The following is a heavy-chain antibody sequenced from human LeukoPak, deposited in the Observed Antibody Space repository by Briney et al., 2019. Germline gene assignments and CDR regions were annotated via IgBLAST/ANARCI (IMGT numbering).Heavy chain of an antibody. CDR2: IRYDGSIK. CDR3: AKDSVKVTTVRRVPHYMDV. CDR1: GFTFSNYG. D-gene: IGHD4-17*01. J-gene: IGHJ6*03. V-gene: IGHV3-30*02. Sequence: GGSLRLSCAASGFTFSNYGIHWVRQAPGKGLEWVAFIRYDGSIKYYADSVKGRFTISRDNSKDTLYLQMNSLRAEDTAVYYCAKDSVKVTTVRRVPHYMDVWGKGTTVIISS.